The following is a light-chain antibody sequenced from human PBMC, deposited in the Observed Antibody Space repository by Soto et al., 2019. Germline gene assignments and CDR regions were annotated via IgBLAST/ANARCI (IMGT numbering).Light chain of an antibody. CDR2: AAS. CDR3: QQLNSYPIT. V-gene: IGKV1-9*01. J-gene: IGKJ5*01. CDR1: QGISSY. Sequence: DIQLTQSPSFLSASVGDRFTITCLASQGISSYLAWYQQKPGKAPKLLIYAASTLQSGVPSRFSGSGSGTEFTLTISRLQPEDFATYYCQQLNSYPITFGQGTRLEI.